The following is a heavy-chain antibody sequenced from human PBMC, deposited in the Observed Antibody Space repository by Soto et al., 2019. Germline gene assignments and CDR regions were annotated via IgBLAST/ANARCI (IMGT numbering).Heavy chain of an antibody. CDR3: AREKVCSGGSCYRLWFDP. J-gene: IGHJ5*02. D-gene: IGHD2-15*01. CDR2: INAGNGNT. CDR1: GYTFTSYT. V-gene: IGHV1-3*01. Sequence: ASVKVSCRASGYTFTSYTMHWVRQAPGQRLEWMGWINAGNGNTKYSQKFQGRVTITRDTSASTAYMELSSLRSEDTAVYYCAREKVCSGGSCYRLWFDPWGQGTLVTVPS.